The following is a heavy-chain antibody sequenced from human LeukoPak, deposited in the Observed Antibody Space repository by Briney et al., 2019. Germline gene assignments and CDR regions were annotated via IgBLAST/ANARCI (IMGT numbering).Heavy chain of an antibody. Sequence: PGGSLRLSCAASGFTFSSYWMNWVRQAPGKGLVWVSRIASDGSSTTYADSVKGRFSISRDNAKNTLYLQMSNSRAEDTAVYFCARGGGLDVWGQGATVTVSS. CDR3: ARGGGLDV. CDR2: IASDGSST. CDR1: GFTFSSYW. D-gene: IGHD3-16*01. J-gene: IGHJ6*02. V-gene: IGHV3-74*01.